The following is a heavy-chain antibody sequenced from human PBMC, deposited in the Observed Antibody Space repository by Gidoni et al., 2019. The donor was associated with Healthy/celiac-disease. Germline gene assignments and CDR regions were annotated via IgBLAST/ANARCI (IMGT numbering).Heavy chain of an antibody. V-gene: IGHV1-2*02. CDR2: INPNSGGT. J-gene: IGHJ6*02. Sequence: QVQLVQSGAEVKKPGASVTVSCKASGYTFTGYYMHWVRQAPGQGLEWMGWINPNSGGTNYAQKFQGRVTMTRDTSISTAYMELSRLRSDDTAVYYCARATAAGYYYYGMDVWGQGTTVTVSS. CDR1: GYTFTGYY. D-gene: IGHD6-13*01. CDR3: ARATAAGYYYYGMDV.